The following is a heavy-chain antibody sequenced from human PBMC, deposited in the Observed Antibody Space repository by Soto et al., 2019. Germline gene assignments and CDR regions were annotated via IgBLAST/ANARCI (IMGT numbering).Heavy chain of an antibody. D-gene: IGHD3-10*01. V-gene: IGHV4-31*03. Sequence: SETLSLTCTVSGGSISSGGYYWSWIRQHPGKGLEWIGYIYYSGSTYYNPSLKSRVTISVDTSKNQFSLKLSSVTAADTAVYYCARALEWFGELPYMDVWGKGTTVTVSS. CDR3: ARALEWFGELPYMDV. CDR2: IYYSGST. CDR1: GGSISSGGYY. J-gene: IGHJ6*03.